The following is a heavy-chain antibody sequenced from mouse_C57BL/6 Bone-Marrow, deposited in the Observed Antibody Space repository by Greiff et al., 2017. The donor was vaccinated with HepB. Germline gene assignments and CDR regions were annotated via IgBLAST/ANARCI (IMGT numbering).Heavy chain of an antibody. Sequence: QVQLQQPGTELVKPGASVKLSCKASGYTFTSYWMHWVKQRPGQGLEWMGNINPSNGGTTYNEKFKSKATLTVDKSSSTAYMQLSSLTSEDSAVYYCARLFITTVVAPAYWGQGTLVTVSA. CDR3: ARLFITTVVAPAY. CDR2: INPSNGGT. D-gene: IGHD1-1*01. V-gene: IGHV1-53*01. CDR1: GYTFTSYW. J-gene: IGHJ3*01.